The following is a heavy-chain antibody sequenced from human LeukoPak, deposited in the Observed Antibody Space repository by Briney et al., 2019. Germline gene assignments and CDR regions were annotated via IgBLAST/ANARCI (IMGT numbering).Heavy chain of an antibody. J-gene: IGHJ6*03. D-gene: IGHD2-2*01. CDR2: IYSGGDT. Sequence: GGSLRLSCKVSGLTVSRTYMTWVRQASGKALEWLSVIYSGGDTNYADSVKGRFTISRDNSKNTLYLQMNSLRAEGTAVYYCAKDHCSSTSCSYYYYYYMDVWGKGTTVTVSS. V-gene: IGHV3-66*02. CDR1: GLTVSRTY. CDR3: AKDHCSSTSCSYYYYYYMDV.